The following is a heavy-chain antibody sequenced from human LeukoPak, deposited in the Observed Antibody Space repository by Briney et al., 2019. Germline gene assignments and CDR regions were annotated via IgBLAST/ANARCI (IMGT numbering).Heavy chain of an antibody. CDR1: GITFSDYY. D-gene: IGHD1-14*01. CDR3: VITAGPPTDH. CDR2: ISRGGSPI. Sequence: GGSLRLSCTASGITFSDYYMNWIRQAPGKGLEWLSFISRGGSPIYYADSVKGRFTISRDNAKNSLYLQMNSLRVEDTAMYYCVITAGPPTDHWGQGALVTLSS. V-gene: IGHV3-11*04. J-gene: IGHJ4*01.